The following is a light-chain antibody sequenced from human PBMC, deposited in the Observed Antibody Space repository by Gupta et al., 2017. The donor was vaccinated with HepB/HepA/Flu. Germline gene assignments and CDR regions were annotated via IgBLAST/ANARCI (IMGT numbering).Light chain of an antibody. V-gene: IGLV3-25*03. J-gene: IGLJ1*01. CDR2: KDS. CDR1: ALPKQY. CDR3: QSADSSGTLFV. Sequence: SYELTQPPSVSVSPGQTARLTCSGDALPKQYAYWYQQKPGQAPVLVIYKDSERLSGIPERFSGSSSGTTVTLTISGVHAEDEADYYCQSADSSGTLFVFGTGTKVTVL.